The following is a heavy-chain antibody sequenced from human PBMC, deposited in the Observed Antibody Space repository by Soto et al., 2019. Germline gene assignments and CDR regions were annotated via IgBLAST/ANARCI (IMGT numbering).Heavy chain of an antibody. D-gene: IGHD2-2*01. CDR1: GGSISSGGYS. J-gene: IGHJ3*02. CDR3: ARDRRVPAANDDAFDI. CDR2: ISYSVNT. V-gene: IGHV4-31*11. Sequence: TLSLTCAVSGGSISSGGYSWSWIRQDPGKGLEWIGYISYSVNTYYKPSLKTRLTISVHASKNKFSLWLTSVTAADTGVYYCARDRRVPAANDDAFDIWGQATMV.